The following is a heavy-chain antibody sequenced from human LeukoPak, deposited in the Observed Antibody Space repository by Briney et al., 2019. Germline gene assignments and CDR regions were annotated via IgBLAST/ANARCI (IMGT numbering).Heavy chain of an antibody. CDR3: ARGWRD. J-gene: IGHJ4*02. CDR2: INHSGST. CDR1: GGSFSGYY. Sequence: TTSETLSLTCAVYGGSFSGYYWNWIRQPPGKGLEWIGEINHSGSTNYNPSLKSRVTISVDTSKNQFSLKLSSVTAADTAVYYCARGWRDWGQGTLVTVSS. D-gene: IGHD1-1*01. V-gene: IGHV4-34*01.